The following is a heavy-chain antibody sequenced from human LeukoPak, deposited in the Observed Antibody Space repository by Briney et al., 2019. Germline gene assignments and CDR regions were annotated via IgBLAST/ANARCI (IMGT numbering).Heavy chain of an antibody. J-gene: IGHJ6*03. CDR1: GRTFTEYY. CDR3: GMANPGNYYYYMDV. Sequence: PGGSLTLSCAASGRTFTEYYMHWIRQATGKGLEWLSFIDGTAGNTYYADSVKGRFTIPRENAKISLYLQMNTLRAGDPAVYACGMANPGNYYYYMDVWGKGTTVTVSS. CDR2: IDGTAGNT. V-gene: IGHV3-11*04.